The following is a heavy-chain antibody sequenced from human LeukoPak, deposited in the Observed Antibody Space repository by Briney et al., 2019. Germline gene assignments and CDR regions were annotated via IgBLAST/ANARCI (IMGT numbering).Heavy chain of an antibody. D-gene: IGHD3-10*01. V-gene: IGHV3-23*01. CDR3: ARETYGSGSYSGYFDL. Sequence: GESLRLSCAASGFTFSHYGMGWVRQVPGKGLEWISSISNGGAGTYYAASVKGRFTISRDNSKNTLYLQMNSLRAEDTAVYYCARETYGSGSYSGYFDLWGRGTLVTVSS. CDR1: GFTFSHYG. J-gene: IGHJ2*01. CDR2: ISNGGAGT.